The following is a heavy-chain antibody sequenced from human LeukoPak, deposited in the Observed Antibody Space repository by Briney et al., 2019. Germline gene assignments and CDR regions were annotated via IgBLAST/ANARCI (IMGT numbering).Heavy chain of an antibody. D-gene: IGHD3-9*01. CDR3: AKVGMYFDWLLFY. Sequence: PGGSLRLSCAASGFTFSSYEMDWVRQAPGKGLEWVAFIRYDGSNKYYADSVKGRFTISRDNSKNTLYLQMNSLRAEDTAVYYCAKVGMYFDWLLFYWGQGTLVTVSS. V-gene: IGHV3-30*02. CDR1: GFTFSSYE. CDR2: IRYDGSNK. J-gene: IGHJ4*02.